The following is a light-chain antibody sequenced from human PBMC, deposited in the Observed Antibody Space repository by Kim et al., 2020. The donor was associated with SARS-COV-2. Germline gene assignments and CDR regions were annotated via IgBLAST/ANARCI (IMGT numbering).Light chain of an antibody. V-gene: IGKV1-33*01. Sequence: DIQMTQSPSSLSASVGDSVTITCQANQDIVNYVNWSQQKPGKAPKLLIYDASNLETGVPSRFSGSGSGTHFTITISSLQPEDIATYYCQQYADLPFTFGPGTKVDIK. CDR2: DAS. J-gene: IGKJ3*01. CDR3: QQYADLPFT. CDR1: QDIVNY.